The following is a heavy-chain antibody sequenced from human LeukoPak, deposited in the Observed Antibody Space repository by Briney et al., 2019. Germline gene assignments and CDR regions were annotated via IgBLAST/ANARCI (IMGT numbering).Heavy chain of an antibody. CDR1: GFTFSNYR. V-gene: IGHV3-30*03. Sequence: GGSLRLHCATSGFTFSNYRMQRVRQAPGKGLEWVAVISYDGSNKYYADSVKGRFTISRDNSKNTLYLQMNSLRPEDADVYYCASQPLWGQGTLVSVSS. J-gene: IGHJ4*02. CDR3: ASQPL. CDR2: ISYDGSNK.